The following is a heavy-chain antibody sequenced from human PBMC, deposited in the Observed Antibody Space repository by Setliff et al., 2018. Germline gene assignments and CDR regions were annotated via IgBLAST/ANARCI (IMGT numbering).Heavy chain of an antibody. D-gene: IGHD3-10*01. V-gene: IGHV1-69*06. CDR3: ATSPKKVNGSDYYNYYMDV. Sequence: SVKVSCKASGYTFTSYGINWVRQAPGQGLEWMGRIITAFGSALSAQKFQDRVAITADRTTYTAYLELTSLTLEDTAVYYCATSPKKVNGSDYYNYYMDVWGKGTTVTVSS. CDR2: IITAFGSA. CDR1: GYTFTSYG. J-gene: IGHJ6*03.